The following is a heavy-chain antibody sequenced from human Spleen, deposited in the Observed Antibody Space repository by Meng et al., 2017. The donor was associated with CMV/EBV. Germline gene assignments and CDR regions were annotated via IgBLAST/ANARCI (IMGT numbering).Heavy chain of an antibody. CDR2: ISGSGGST. V-gene: IGHV3-23*01. D-gene: IGHD5-24*01. J-gene: IGHJ4*02. CDR1: GFTFSSYA. Sequence: GGSLRLSCAASGFTFSSYAMSWVRQAPGKGPEWVSAISGSGGSTYYADSVKGRFTISRDNAKNSLYQQMNSLRAEDTAVYYCARGGPEMATTYYFDYWGQGTLVTVSS. CDR3: ARGGPEMATTYYFDY.